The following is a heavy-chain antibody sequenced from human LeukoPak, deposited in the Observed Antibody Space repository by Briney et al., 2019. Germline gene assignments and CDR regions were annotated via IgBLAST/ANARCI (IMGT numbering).Heavy chain of an antibody. CDR3: ASTHDSSGALIDY. CDR1: GGSISSYY. D-gene: IGHD3-22*01. Sequence: PSETLSLTCTVSGGSISSYYWCWIRQPPGKGLEWIGYIYYSGSTNYNPSLKSRVTISVDTSKNQSSLKLSSVTAADTAVYYCASTHDSSGALIDYWGQGTLVTVSS. CDR2: IYYSGST. V-gene: IGHV4-59*01. J-gene: IGHJ4*02.